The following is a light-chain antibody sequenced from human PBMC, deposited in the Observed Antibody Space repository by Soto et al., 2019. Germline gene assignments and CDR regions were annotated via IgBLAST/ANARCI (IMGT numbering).Light chain of an antibody. J-gene: IGKJ1*01. V-gene: IGKV3-11*01. Sequence: ETVLTQSPATLSLSPGERATLSCRASRNINNFLAWYQQKPGQAPRLLIYEASKRATGIPARFSGSGSGTDFTLTISSLESEDIAVYYCQQRSNWPPWTFGQGTKVEIK. CDR1: RNINNF. CDR2: EAS. CDR3: QQRSNWPPWT.